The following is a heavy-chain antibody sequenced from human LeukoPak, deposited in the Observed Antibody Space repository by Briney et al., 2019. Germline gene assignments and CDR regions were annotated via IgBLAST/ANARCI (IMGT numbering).Heavy chain of an antibody. D-gene: IGHD2-8*01. CDR3: AREGSIVPHQDLDY. J-gene: IGHJ4*02. CDR2: INSRGSGE. V-gene: IGHV3-21*01. Sequence: GGSLRLSCAASGFTLITYTMNWVRQAPGKGLEWISSINSRGSGEYYADSVKGRFTISRDNAKNSLYRQMNSLRAEDTAVYYCAREGSIVPHQDLDYWGQGTLVTVSS. CDR1: GFTLITYT.